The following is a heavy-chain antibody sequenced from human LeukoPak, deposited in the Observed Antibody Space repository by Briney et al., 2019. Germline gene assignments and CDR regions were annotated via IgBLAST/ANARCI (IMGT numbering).Heavy chain of an antibody. Sequence: GESLQISCKGSGYSFSNYWIGWVRQIPGKGLEWMGIIYPADSDTRYSPSFQGQVTISADKSITTAYLHWSSLQASDTAMYYCARRASAYDSSGYHFDYWGQGTLVTVSS. CDR3: ARRASAYDSSGYHFDY. D-gene: IGHD3-22*01. CDR1: GYSFSNYW. V-gene: IGHV5-51*01. J-gene: IGHJ4*02. CDR2: IYPADSDT.